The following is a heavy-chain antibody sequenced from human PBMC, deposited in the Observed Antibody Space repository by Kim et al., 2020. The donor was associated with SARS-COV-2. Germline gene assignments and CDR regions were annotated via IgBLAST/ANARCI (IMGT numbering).Heavy chain of an antibody. J-gene: IGHJ6*02. D-gene: IGHD6-6*01. Sequence: SVKVSCKASGGTFSSYAISWVRQAPGQGLEWMGGIIPIFGTANYAQKFQGRVTITADESTSTAYMELSSLRSEDTAVYYCARDNGLTIAARFYYGMDVWGQGTTVTVSS. CDR1: GGTFSSYA. V-gene: IGHV1-69*13. CDR3: ARDNGLTIAARFYYGMDV. CDR2: IIPIFGTA.